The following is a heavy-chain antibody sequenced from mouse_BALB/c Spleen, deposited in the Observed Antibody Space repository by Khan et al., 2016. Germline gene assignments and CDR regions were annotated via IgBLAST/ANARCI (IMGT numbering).Heavy chain of an antibody. J-gene: IGHJ1*01. CDR2: MNTYTGEP. V-gene: IGHV9-3-1*01. Sequence: QIQLVQSGPELTKPGETVKISCKASGYTFTNYGMNWVKQAPGKGLKWMGWMNTYTGEPTYADDFKGRFAFSLKTSARTPYLQINNLKNEDTATXFCARDYDYDGDWYFDVWGAGTTVTVSS. CDR1: GYTFTNYG. D-gene: IGHD2-4*01. CDR3: ARDYDYDGDWYFDV.